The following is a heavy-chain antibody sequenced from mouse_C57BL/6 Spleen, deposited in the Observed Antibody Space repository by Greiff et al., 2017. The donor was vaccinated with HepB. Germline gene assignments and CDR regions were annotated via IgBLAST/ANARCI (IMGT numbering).Heavy chain of an antibody. J-gene: IGHJ4*01. CDR2: ISNGGGST. V-gene: IGHV5-12*01. D-gene: IGHD1-1*01. Sequence: EVQVVESGGGLVQPGGSLKLSCAASGFTFSDYYMYWVRQTPEKRLEWVAYISNGGGSTYYPDTVKGRFTISRDNAKNTQYLQMSRLKSEDTAMYYVSRPPPLYYGSSYDYAMDYWGQGTSVTVSS. CDR1: GFTFSDYY. CDR3: SRPPPLYYGSSYDYAMDY.